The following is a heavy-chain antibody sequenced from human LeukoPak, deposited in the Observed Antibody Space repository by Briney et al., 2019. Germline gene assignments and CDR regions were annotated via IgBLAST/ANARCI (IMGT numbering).Heavy chain of an antibody. V-gene: IGHV4-39*01. CDR2: IYYSKNT. CDR3: VSPRGFSYGYFDY. D-gene: IGHD5-18*01. Sequence: PSETLSLTCTVSGGSISSSSAYWGWLRQPPGKGLEWLGSIYYSKNTYYNPSLKSRVTISADTSKNQSSLTLGSVSATDTAVYYCVSPRGFSYGYFDYWGQGTLVTVSS. CDR1: GGSISSSSAY. J-gene: IGHJ4*02.